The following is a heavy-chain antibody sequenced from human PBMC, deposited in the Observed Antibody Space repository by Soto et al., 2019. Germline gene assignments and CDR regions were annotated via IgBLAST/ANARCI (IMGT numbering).Heavy chain of an antibody. CDR1: GGSISSGGYS. CDR2: IYHSGTT. V-gene: IGHV4-30-2*01. J-gene: IGHJ3*02. Sequence: QLQLQESGSGLVKPSQTLSLTCAVSGGSISSGGYSWSWIRQPPGKGLEWGGYIYHSGTTFYNPSLKSRVTISVDRSKNQFFLKLSSVTAADTAVYYCARGPVREVHFDAFDIWGRGTMVTVSS. CDR3: ARGPVREVHFDAFDI. D-gene: IGHD3-10*01.